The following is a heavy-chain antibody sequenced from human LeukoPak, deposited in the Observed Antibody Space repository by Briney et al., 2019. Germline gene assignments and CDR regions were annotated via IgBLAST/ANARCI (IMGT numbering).Heavy chain of an antibody. CDR1: GFSFTSYW. Sequence: GESLKISCKGSGFSFTSYWISWVRQKPGKGLEWMGRIDPSDSSTNYSPSLQGHVTISADKSIITASLQWSSLKASDTAMYYCARQRGVGALDMWGQGRLVTVSS. J-gene: IGHJ3*02. V-gene: IGHV5-10-1*01. CDR3: ARQRGVGALDM. CDR2: IDPSDSST.